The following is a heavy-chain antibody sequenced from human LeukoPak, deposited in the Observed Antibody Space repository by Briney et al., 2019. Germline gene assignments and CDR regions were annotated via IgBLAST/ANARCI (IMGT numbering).Heavy chain of an antibody. V-gene: IGHV3-48*03. CDR3: AGDGAGGYQFDY. CDR1: GFTYDDYG. D-gene: IGHD3-10*01. CDR2: ISSSGSTI. J-gene: IGHJ4*02. Sequence: PGGSLRLSCAASGFTYDDYGMSWVRQAPGKGLEWVSYISSSGSTIYYADSVKGRFTISRDNAKNSLYLQMNSLRAEDTAVYYCAGDGAGGYQFDYWGQGTLVTVSS.